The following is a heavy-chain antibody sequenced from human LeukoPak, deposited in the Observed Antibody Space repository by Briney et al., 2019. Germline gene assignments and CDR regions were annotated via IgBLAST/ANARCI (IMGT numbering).Heavy chain of an antibody. CDR3: ARGGVLRYFDWLSSWFDP. CDR2: IWSDGSNK. CDR1: GFTFSSYG. J-gene: IGHJ5*02. D-gene: IGHD3-9*01. Sequence: PGGSLRLSCAASGFTFSSYGMHWVRQAPGKGLEWVAVIWSDGSNKYYADSVKGRFTISRDNSKNTLYLQMNSLRAEDTAVYYCARGGVLRYFDWLSSWFDPWGQGTLVTVSS. V-gene: IGHV3-33*01.